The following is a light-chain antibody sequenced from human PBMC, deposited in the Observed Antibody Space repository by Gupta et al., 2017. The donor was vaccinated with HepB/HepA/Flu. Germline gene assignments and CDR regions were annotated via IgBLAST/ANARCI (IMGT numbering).Light chain of an antibody. CDR2: GVR. J-gene: IGLJ2*01. CDR1: STDIGAYNY. CDR3: SAYTSTNTVV. Sequence: QSALTQPASVSGSPGQSLTISCTGTSTDIGAYNYVSWYQQHSGKVPTLLIYGVRNRPSGISDRFSGSASGNTASLTISGLQAEDEASYYCSAYTSTNTVVFGGGTKLTVL. V-gene: IGLV2-14*01.